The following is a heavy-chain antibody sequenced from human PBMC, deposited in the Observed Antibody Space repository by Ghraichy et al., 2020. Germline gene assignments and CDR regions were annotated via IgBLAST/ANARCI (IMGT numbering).Heavy chain of an antibody. J-gene: IGHJ3*02. D-gene: IGHD3-3*01. Sequence: SETLSLTCTVSGGSISNTNYNWGWIRQPPGKGLEWIGSIYYSGTTYYNPSLKSRVTISVDTSKNQFSLKLSSVTAADTAVYYCARQVWSVKGRHAFDIWGQGTMVTVSS. CDR2: IYYSGTT. CDR1: GGSISNTNYN. CDR3: ARQVWSVKGRHAFDI. V-gene: IGHV4-39*01.